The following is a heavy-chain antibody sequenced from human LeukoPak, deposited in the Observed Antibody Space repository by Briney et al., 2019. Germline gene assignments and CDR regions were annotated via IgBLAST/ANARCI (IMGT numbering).Heavy chain of an antibody. CDR1: GFTFSSYG. CDR2: IRQDGDTK. V-gene: IGHV3-7*03. D-gene: IGHD6-13*01. J-gene: IGHJ4*02. Sequence: GGSLRLSCAASGFTFSSYGMHWVRQAPGKGLEWVANIRQDGDTKYYVDSVKGRFTISRDNAMNSLYLQMNSLRAEDTAIYYCARSLPYGTTWYGRSDFWGQGTLVTVSS. CDR3: ARSLPYGTTWYGRSDF.